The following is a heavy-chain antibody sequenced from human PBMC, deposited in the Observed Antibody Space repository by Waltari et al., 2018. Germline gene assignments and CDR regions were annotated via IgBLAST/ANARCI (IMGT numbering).Heavy chain of an antibody. CDR1: GGSISSSSDY. Sequence: QLRLQESGPGLVKASETLSLTCSVSGGSISSSSDYWGWIRQPPGMGLEWIGSIYFSGRTYYNPSLESRVTISVDTSKNQFSLKMTSVTAADTAVFYCVRERGYCSIGVCPLDIWGQGTLVTVSS. J-gene: IGHJ4*02. CDR3: VRERGYCSIGVCPLDI. D-gene: IGHD2-8*01. CDR2: IYFSGRT. V-gene: IGHV4-39*07.